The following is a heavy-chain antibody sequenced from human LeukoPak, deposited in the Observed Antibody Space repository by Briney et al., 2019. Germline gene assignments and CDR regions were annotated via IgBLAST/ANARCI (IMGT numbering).Heavy chain of an antibody. D-gene: IGHD6-19*01. CDR2: IWFDGTNK. J-gene: IGHJ4*02. Sequence: GRSLRLSCAASGFTFSNYAMHWVRQAPGTGLELVAVIWFDGTNKYYGDSVRGRFTISRDNSKNRLDLQMNSLRAEDTAVYYCAKARGSGWHDPWYLDYWGQGTLVTVSS. V-gene: IGHV3-33*06. CDR1: GFTFSNYA. CDR3: AKARGSGWHDPWYLDY.